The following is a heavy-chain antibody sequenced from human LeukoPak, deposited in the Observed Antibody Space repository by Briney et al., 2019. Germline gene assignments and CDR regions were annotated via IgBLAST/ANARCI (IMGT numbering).Heavy chain of an antibody. CDR3: ARLGTAPFDY. D-gene: IGHD2-21*02. CDR2: IYTSGST. CDR1: GGSISSGSYY. Sequence: SETLSLTCTVSGGSISSGSYYWSWIRQPAGKGLEWIGRIYTSGSTNYNPSLKSRVTISVDTSKNQFSLKLSSVTAADTAVYYCARLGTAPFDYWGQGTLVTVSA. V-gene: IGHV4-61*02. J-gene: IGHJ4*02.